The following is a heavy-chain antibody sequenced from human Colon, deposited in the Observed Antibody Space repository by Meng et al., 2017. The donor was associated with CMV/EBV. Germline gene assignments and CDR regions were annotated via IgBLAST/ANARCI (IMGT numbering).Heavy chain of an antibody. CDR3: ARGFQRFNWNYHSFDY. CDR2: ISSGGNTI. CDR1: EFRFISYD. J-gene: IGHJ4*02. Sequence: GESLKISCEASEFRFISYDMGWVRQAPGKGLEWISYISSGGNTIYYADSVKGRFIISRDNDKNSLFLQMNSLRAEDTAVYYCARGFQRFNWNYHSFDYWGQGQLVTVSS. V-gene: IGHV3-48*03. D-gene: IGHD1-7*01.